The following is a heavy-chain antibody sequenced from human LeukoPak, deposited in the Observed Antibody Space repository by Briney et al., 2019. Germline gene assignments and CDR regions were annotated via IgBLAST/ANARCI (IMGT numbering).Heavy chain of an antibody. Sequence: SETLSLTCTVSGGSISTSSYYWGWIRQPPGKGLECIGNIYYSGSTYYNPSLKSRVTISVDTSKNQFSLKLSSVTAADTAVYYCARPVLGWFDPWGQGTLVTVSS. CDR1: GGSISTSSYY. CDR3: ARPVLGWFDP. D-gene: IGHD3-16*01. CDR2: IYYSGST. V-gene: IGHV4-39*01. J-gene: IGHJ5*02.